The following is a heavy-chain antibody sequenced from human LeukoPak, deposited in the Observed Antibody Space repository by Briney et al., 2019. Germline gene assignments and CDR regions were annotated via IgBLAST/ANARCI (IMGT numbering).Heavy chain of an antibody. D-gene: IGHD3-10*01. V-gene: IGHV3-33*08. CDR2: IWYDGNNK. CDR3: VRDRGSTNYFDY. J-gene: IGHJ4*02. Sequence: PGGSLRLSCAASGFTFSSYGMHWVRQAPGKGLEWVAIIWYDGNNKYYADSLKGRFTISRDNSKNTLYLQINSLRAEDTAVYFCVRDRGSTNYFDYWGQGALVTVSS. CDR1: GFTFSSYG.